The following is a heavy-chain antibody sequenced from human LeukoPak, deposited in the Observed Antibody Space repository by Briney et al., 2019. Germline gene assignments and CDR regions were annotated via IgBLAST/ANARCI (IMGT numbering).Heavy chain of an antibody. CDR3: AIGGGYYDSSGVDY. Sequence: SETLSLTCTVSGGSISSSSYYWGWIRQPPGKGLEWIGSIYYSGSTYYNPSLKSRVTISVDTSKNQFSLKLSSVTAADTAVYYCAIGGGYYDSSGVDYWGQGTLVTVSS. CDR2: IYYSGST. D-gene: IGHD3-22*01. V-gene: IGHV4-39*07. CDR1: GGSISSSSYY. J-gene: IGHJ4*02.